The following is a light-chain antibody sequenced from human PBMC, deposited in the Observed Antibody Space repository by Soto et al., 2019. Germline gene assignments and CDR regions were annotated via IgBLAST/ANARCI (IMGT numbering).Light chain of an antibody. J-gene: IGKJ1*01. CDR3: QQYNNWPPWT. Sequence: EIVMTQSPATLSVSPGERATLSCRASQSVSSNLAWYRQRPGQAPSLLIYGASTRATGIPARFSGSGSGTEVTLTISSLQSEDFAVYYCQQYNNWPPWTFGQGTKVEI. CDR2: GAS. CDR1: QSVSSN. V-gene: IGKV3-15*01.